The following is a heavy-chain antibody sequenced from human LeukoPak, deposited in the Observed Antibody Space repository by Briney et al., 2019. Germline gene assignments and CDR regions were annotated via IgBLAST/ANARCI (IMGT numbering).Heavy chain of an antibody. V-gene: IGHV3-23*01. J-gene: IGHJ6*03. Sequence: GSLRLSCAASGFTFSSYAMSWVRQAPGKGLEWVSAISGSGGSTYYADSVKGRFTISRDNSKNTPYLQMNSLRAEDTAVYYCAKYDFWSGYPQGRYYYYYMDVWGKGTTVTVSS. CDR3: AKYDFWSGYPQGRYYYYYMDV. CDR2: ISGSGGST. D-gene: IGHD3-3*01. CDR1: GFTFSSYA.